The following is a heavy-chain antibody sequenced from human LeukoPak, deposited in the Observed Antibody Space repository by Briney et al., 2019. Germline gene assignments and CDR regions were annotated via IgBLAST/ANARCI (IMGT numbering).Heavy chain of an antibody. CDR3: ARRGGSGRAFDY. Sequence: PSETLSLTCSVSGASISGGTYYWGWIRQPPGKGLEGIGSIYYTGSTYDNPSLKSRVTISVEPSKNQFSLKLSSVTAADTAVYSCARRGGSGRAFDYWGQGTLVTVSS. J-gene: IGHJ4*02. V-gene: IGHV4-39*01. CDR2: IYYTGST. CDR1: GASISGGTYY. D-gene: IGHD1-26*01.